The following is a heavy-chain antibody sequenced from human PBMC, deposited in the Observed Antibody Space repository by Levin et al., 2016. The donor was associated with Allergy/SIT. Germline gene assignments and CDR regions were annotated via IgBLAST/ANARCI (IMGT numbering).Heavy chain of an antibody. J-gene: IGHJ4*02. CDR1: GYTFTSYD. D-gene: IGHD1-1*01. V-gene: IGHV1-8*01. CDR3: ARVLVVPTSTEKYFDY. CDR2: MNPNSGDT. Sequence: ASVKVSCKASGYTFTSYDINWVRQAPGQGPEWMGWMNPNSGDTHSAQKFQGRVTMTRNTSITTAYVELSGLRSDDTAVYYCARVLVVPTSTEKYFDYWGQGTLVTVSS.